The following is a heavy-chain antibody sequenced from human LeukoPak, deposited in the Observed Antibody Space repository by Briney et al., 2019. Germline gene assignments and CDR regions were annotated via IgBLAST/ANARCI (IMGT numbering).Heavy chain of an antibody. V-gene: IGHV3-7*05. Sequence: GGSLRLSCAASGFTFRRHWMSWVRQAPGKGLEWVAKIKEDGSEKYCVDSVKGRFTIPRDNAKNSLYLQMNSLRAEDTALYYCARDGAPNAFDIWGQGTMVTVSS. CDR3: ARDGAPNAFDI. CDR2: IKEDGSEK. D-gene: IGHD4-17*01. CDR1: GFTFRRHW. J-gene: IGHJ3*02.